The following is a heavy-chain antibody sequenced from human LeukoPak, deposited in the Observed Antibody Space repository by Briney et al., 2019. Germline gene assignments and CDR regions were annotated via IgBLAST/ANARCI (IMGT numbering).Heavy chain of an antibody. CDR1: GFTFSSYS. CDR2: ISSSSSYI. Sequence: PGGSLRLSCAASGFTFSSYSMNWVRQAPGKGLEWVSSISSSSSYIYYADSVKGRFTISRDNAKNSLYLQMNSLRAEDTAVYYCARDRGIAAAEGYWGQGTLVTVSS. CDR3: ARDRGIAAAEGY. V-gene: IGHV3-21*01. J-gene: IGHJ4*02. D-gene: IGHD6-13*01.